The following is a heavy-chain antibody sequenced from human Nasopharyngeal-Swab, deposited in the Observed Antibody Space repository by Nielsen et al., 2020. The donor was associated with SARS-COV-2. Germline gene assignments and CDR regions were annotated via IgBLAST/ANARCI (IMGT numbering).Heavy chain of an antibody. CDR2: MNPNSGNT. CDR3: ARVDCSSTSCYLEFEAFDI. Sequence: ALVKVSCKASGYTFTSYDINWVRQATGQGLEWMGWMNPNSGNTGYAQKFQGRVTMTRNTSISTAYMELSSLRSEDTAVYYCARVDCSSTSCYLEFEAFDIWGQGTMVTVSS. J-gene: IGHJ3*02. V-gene: IGHV1-8*01. CDR1: GYTFTSYD. D-gene: IGHD2-2*01.